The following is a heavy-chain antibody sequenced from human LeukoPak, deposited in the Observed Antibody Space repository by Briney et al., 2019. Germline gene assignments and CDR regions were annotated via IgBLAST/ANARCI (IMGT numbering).Heavy chain of an antibody. D-gene: IGHD3-10*01. J-gene: IGHJ6*04. CDR1: GGSISSYY. CDR3: ASLGSGSYPRTGEAHPTDV. CDR2: IYTSGST. V-gene: IGHV4-4*07. Sequence: SETLSLTCTVSGGSISSYYWSWIRQPAGKGLEWIGRIYTSGSTNYNPSLKSRVTMSVDTSKNQFSLKLSSVTAADTAVYYCASLGSGSYPRTGEAHPTDVWGKGTTVTVSS.